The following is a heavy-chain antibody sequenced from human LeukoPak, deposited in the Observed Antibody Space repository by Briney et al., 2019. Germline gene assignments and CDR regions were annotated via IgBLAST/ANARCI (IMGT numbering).Heavy chain of an antibody. J-gene: IGHJ4*02. D-gene: IGHD6-13*01. CDR2: ISGSGGST. CDR3: AKSVTGYSSSWGDY. V-gene: IGHV3-23*01. Sequence: PGGSLRLSCAASGFTFSSYAMSWVRQAPGKGLEWVSAISGSGGSTYYADSVKGRFTISRDNSKNTLYLQMNSLRAEDTAVYYCAKSVTGYSSSWGDYWGQGTLVTVSS. CDR1: GFTFSSYA.